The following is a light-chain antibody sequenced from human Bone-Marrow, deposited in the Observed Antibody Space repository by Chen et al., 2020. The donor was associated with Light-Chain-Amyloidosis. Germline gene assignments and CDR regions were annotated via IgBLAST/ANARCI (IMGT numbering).Light chain of an antibody. J-gene: IGKJ2*01. CDR3: HQYDNLPYT. V-gene: IGKV1-33*01. Sequence: DIQMTQSPSSLSASVGDRVTITCQASQDISNYLNWYQQKPGKAPKLLIYDASNLETGVPSRFSGSGSGTDFTFTISSLQPEDFATYYCHQYDNLPYTFGQGTKVEIK. CDR2: DAS. CDR1: QDISNY.